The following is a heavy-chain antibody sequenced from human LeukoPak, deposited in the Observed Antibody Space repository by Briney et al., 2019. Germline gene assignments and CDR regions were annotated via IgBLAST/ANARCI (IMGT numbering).Heavy chain of an antibody. CDR3: ANDTIDYYDNSGYYRA. CDR1: GFTFSSYA. D-gene: IGHD3-22*01. CDR2: VSGSGSST. J-gene: IGHJ4*02. Sequence: PGGSLRLSCAASGFTFSSYAMSWVRQAPGKGLEWVSGVSGSGSSTYYADSVKGRFTVSRDNSKDTLYLQMNSLRAEDTAVYYCANDTIDYYDNSGYYRAWGQGTLVTVSS. V-gene: IGHV3-23*01.